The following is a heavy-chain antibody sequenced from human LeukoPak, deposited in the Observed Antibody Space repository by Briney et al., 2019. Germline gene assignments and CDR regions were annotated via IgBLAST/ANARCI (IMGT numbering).Heavy chain of an antibody. CDR2: VYYNGST. CDR1: GGSISGYY. J-gene: IGHJ4*02. CDR3: ARGLGSGWPFDY. D-gene: IGHD6-19*01. Sequence: SETLSLTCTVSGGSISGYYWTWIRQPPGKGLEYIGYVYYNGSTNYNPSLKSRVTISVDTSKNQFSLKLTSITAADTAMYYCARGLGSGWPFDYWGQGTLVTVSS. V-gene: IGHV4-59*01.